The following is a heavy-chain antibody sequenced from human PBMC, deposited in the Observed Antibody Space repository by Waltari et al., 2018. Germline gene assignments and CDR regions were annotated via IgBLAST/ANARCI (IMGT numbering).Heavy chain of an antibody. CDR3: ARPDYDILGFDP. J-gene: IGHJ5*02. D-gene: IGHD3-9*01. Sequence: QVQLVESGGGVVQPGRSLSLSCATSGFTFSSYAMHWVRQAPGKGREWVAVISYDGSNKYYADSVKGRFTISRDNSKNTLYLQMNSLRAEDTAVYYCARPDYDILGFDPWGQGTLVTVSS. CDR2: ISYDGSNK. V-gene: IGHV3-30*01. CDR1: GFTFSSYA.